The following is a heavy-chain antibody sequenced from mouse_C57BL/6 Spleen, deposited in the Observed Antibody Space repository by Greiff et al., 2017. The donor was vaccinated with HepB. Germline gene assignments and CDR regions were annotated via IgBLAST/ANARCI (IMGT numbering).Heavy chain of an antibody. V-gene: IGHV1-64*01. CDR1: GYTFTSYW. D-gene: IGHD1-1*01. CDR2: IHPNSGST. Sequence: VKLKQPGAELVKPGASVKLSCKASGYTFTSYWMHWVKQRPGQGLEWIGMIHPNSGSTNYNEKFKSKATLTVDKSSSTAYMQLSSLTSEDSAVYYCARSGGSSRDWYFDVCGTGTTVTVSS. CDR3: ARSGGSSRDWYFDV. J-gene: IGHJ1*03.